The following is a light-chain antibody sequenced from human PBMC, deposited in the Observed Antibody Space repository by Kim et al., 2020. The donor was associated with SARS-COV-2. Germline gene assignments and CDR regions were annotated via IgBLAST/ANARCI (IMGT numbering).Light chain of an antibody. Sequence: ASVGDRVTITCRARQSISSWLAWYQQKPGRAPKLLIYKASSLESGVPSRFSGSGSGTEFTLTISSLQPDDFATYYCQQYNSYWAFGQGTKVEIK. J-gene: IGKJ1*01. CDR1: QSISSW. CDR3: QQYNSYWA. V-gene: IGKV1-5*03. CDR2: KAS.